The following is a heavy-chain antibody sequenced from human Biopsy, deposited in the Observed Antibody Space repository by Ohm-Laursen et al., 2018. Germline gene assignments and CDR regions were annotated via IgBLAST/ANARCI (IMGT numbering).Heavy chain of an antibody. J-gene: IGHJ6*02. CDR3: ARESRGARYGMDV. D-gene: IGHD3-9*01. CDR2: IRRNRDII. V-gene: IGHV3-9*01. Sequence: SLRLSCAASGFTFDDYCMHWVRQPPGKGLAWVSGIRRNRDIIDYADSVRGRFTISRDNARRLLFLQMNNLKSDDTAFYYCARESRGARYGMDVWGRGTTVTVSS. CDR1: GFTFDDYC.